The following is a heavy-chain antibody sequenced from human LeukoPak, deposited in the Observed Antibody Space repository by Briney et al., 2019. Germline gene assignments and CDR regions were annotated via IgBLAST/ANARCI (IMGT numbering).Heavy chain of an antibody. V-gene: IGHV4-34*01. Sequence: SETLSLTCAVYGGSFSGYYWSWIRQPPGKGLEWIGEINHSGSTNYNPSLKSRISISIDESNNQFSLKLTSVTAADTAVYYCARGRGYFDWPWLYWGRGNLVTVSS. CDR3: ARGRGYFDWPWLY. J-gene: IGHJ4*02. D-gene: IGHD3-9*01. CDR1: GGSFSGYY. CDR2: INHSGST.